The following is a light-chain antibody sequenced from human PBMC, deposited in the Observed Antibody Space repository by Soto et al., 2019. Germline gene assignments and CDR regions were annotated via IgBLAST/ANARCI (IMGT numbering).Light chain of an antibody. V-gene: IGLV2-8*01. CDR3: SSFASTNNYV. Sequence: QSALTQPPPASGSPGQSVTISCTGTSSDIGRYDYVSWYQQHPGKAPKLLIYEVNKRPSGVPDRFSGSKSGSSASLTVSGLQSEDEADYYCSSFASTNNYVFGTGTKVTVL. CDR2: EVN. J-gene: IGLJ1*01. CDR1: SSDIGRYDY.